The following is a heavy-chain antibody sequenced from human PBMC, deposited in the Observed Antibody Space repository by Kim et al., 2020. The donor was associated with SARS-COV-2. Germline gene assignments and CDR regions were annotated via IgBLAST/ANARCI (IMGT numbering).Heavy chain of an antibody. CDR3: ARPSYGSPMDYYYYGMDV. Sequence: SVKVSCKASGGTFSSYAISWVRQAPGQGLEWVGGIIPIFGTANYAQKFQGRVTITADESTSTAYMELSSLRSEDTAVYYCARPSYGSPMDYYYYGMDVWGQGTTVTVSS. D-gene: IGHD2-8*01. CDR2: IIPIFGTA. J-gene: IGHJ6*02. V-gene: IGHV1-69*13. CDR1: GGTFSSYA.